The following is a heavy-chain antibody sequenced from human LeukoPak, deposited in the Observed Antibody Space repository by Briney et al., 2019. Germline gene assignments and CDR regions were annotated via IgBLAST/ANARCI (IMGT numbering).Heavy chain of an antibody. V-gene: IGHV4-34*01. CDR1: GASFSGYY. J-gene: IGHJ4*02. CDR2: INHSGST. D-gene: IGHD5-12*01. Sequence: SETLSLTCAVYGASFSGYYWSWIRQPPGKGLEWIGEINHSGSTNYNPSLKSRVTISVDTSKNQFSLKLSSVTAADTAVYYCARDHSGYSIDYWGQGTLVTVSS. CDR3: ARDHSGYSIDY.